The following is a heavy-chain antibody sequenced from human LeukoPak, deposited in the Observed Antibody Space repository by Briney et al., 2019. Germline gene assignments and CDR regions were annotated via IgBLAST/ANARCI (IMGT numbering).Heavy chain of an antibody. CDR3: AITGRLLWFGELLSPLDY. D-gene: IGHD3-10*01. V-gene: IGHV1-69*05. Sequence: SVKVSCKASGGTLSSYAISWVRQAPGQGLEWMGGFIPIFGTANYAQKFQGRVTITTDESTSTAYMELSSLRSEDTAVYYCAITGRLLWFGELLSPLDYWGQGTLVTVSS. J-gene: IGHJ4*02. CDR2: FIPIFGTA. CDR1: GGTLSSYA.